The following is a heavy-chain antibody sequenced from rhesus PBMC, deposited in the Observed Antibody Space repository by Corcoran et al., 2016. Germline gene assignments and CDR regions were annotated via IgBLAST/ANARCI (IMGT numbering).Heavy chain of an antibody. Sequence: EVQLLESGGGLVQPGGSLRLSCVASGFTFSDHYMDWVRQAPGKGLEWVSSISGSSSTTLYPDSVKGRFTISRDNAKNTVYLQMNSLRAEDTAVYYCARSSAGYSGRHFDYWGQGSWSPSPQ. CDR2: ISGSSSTT. J-gene: IGHJ4*01. CDR3: ARSSAGYSGRHFDY. D-gene: IGHD6-25*01. CDR1: GFTFSDHY. V-gene: IGHV3-110*01.